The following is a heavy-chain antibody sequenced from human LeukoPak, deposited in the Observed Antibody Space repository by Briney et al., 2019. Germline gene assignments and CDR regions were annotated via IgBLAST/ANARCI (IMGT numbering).Heavy chain of an antibody. J-gene: IGHJ6*03. V-gene: IGHV1-69*06. CDR1: GGTFSSYA. CDR3: ARAIAVAGSDYYYYYMDV. CDR2: IIPIFGTA. Sequence: SVKVSCKASGGTFSSYAIRWVRQAPGQGLEWMGRIIPIFGTANYAQKFQGRVTITADKSTSTAYMKLSSLRSEDTAVYYCARAIAVAGSDYYYYYMDVWGKGTTVTVSS. D-gene: IGHD6-19*01.